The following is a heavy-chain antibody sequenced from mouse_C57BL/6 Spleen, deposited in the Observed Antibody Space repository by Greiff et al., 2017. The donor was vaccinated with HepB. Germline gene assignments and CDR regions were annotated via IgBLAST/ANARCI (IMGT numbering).Heavy chain of an antibody. V-gene: IGHV1-59*01. CDR3: AREGNGAMDY. CDR2: IDPSDSYT. CDR1: GYTFTSYW. D-gene: IGHD2-1*01. J-gene: IGHJ4*01. Sequence: QVHVKQPGAELVRPGTSVKLSCKTSGYTFTSYWMHWVKQRPGQGLEWIGVIDPSDSYTNYNQKFKGKATLTVDTSSSTAYMQLSSLTSEDSAVYYCAREGNGAMDYWGQGTSVTVSS.